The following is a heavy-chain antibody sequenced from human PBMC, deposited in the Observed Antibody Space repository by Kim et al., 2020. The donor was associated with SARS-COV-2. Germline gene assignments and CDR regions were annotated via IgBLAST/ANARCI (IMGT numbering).Heavy chain of an antibody. CDR3: ARGWFGELTYFYYGMDV. Sequence: SETLSLTCTVSGVSLSSSTYYWGWIRQPPGKGLEWIGSIYESGATSYSSSLKSRVSISVDTSKNQISLKLTSVTAADTAAYFCARGWFGELTYFYYGMDVGGQGTTVTVSS. V-gene: IGHV4-39*07. J-gene: IGHJ6*02. CDR2: IYESGAT. CDR1: GVSLSSSTYY. D-gene: IGHD3-10*01.